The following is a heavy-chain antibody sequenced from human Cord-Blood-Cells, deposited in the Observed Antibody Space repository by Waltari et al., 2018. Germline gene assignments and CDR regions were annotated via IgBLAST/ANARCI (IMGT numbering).Heavy chain of an antibody. Sequence: QVQLQESGPGLVKPSETLSLTCTVSGGSISSYYWSWIRQPPGKGLEWIGYIYYSGSTNSNPSLKSRVTISVDTSKNQFSLKLSSVTAADTAVYYCARARYCSGGSCYSNAFDIWGQGTMVTVSS. J-gene: IGHJ3*02. CDR2: IYYSGST. CDR3: ARARYCSGGSCYSNAFDI. D-gene: IGHD2-15*01. V-gene: IGHV4-59*01. CDR1: GGSISSYY.